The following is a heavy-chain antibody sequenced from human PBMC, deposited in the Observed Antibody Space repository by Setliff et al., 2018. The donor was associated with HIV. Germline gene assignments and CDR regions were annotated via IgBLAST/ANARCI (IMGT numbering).Heavy chain of an antibody. J-gene: IGHJ4*02. CDR1: GYTFISYY. CDR2: INPSGAST. CDR3: TGRTSGYHYVVY. V-gene: IGHV1-46*01. D-gene: IGHD3-22*01. Sequence: ASVKVSCKASGYTFISYYMHWVRQAPGQGLEWMGIINPSGASTSYAQNFQGRFTISRDNSKNTLYLQMDSLRGDDTAIYYCTGRTSGYHYVVYWGQGTLVTVS.